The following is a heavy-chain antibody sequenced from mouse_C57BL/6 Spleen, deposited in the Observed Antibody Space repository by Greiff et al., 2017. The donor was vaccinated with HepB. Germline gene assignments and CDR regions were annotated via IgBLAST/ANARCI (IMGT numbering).Heavy chain of an antibody. V-gene: IGHV2-2*01. Sequence: QVQLKESGPGLVQPSQSLSITCTVSGFSLTSYGVHWVRQSPGKGLEWLGVIWSGGSTDYNAAFISRLSISKDNSKSQVFFKMNSLQADDTAIYYCASYGNYEDYYAMDYWGQGTSVTVSS. CDR1: GFSLTSYG. D-gene: IGHD2-1*01. J-gene: IGHJ4*01. CDR2: IWSGGST. CDR3: ASYGNYEDYYAMDY.